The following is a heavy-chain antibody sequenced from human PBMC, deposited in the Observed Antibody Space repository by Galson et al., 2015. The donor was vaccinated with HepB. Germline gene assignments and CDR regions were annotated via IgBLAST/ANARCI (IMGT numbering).Heavy chain of an antibody. CDR1: GFTFRTYW. V-gene: IGHV3-7*03. D-gene: IGHD3-3*01. CDR3: ARSTQGIRILGVVLGSYMDV. Sequence: SLRLSCAASGFTFRTYWMTWVRQAPGKGLEWVANIKEDGTEKYYVDSVKGRFTIARDNAKNSLYLQMNSLRAEDTAVYYCARSTQGIRILGVVLGSYMDVWGKGTTVTVSS. CDR2: IKEDGTEK. J-gene: IGHJ6*03.